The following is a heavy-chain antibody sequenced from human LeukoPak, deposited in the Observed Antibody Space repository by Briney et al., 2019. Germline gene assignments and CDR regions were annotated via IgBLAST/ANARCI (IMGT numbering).Heavy chain of an antibody. CDR3: ARDTRGYCGGDCYLDY. CDR1: GFTVTNNY. CDR2: IFTGGST. D-gene: IGHD2-21*02. V-gene: IGHV3-66*01. Sequence: PGGSLRLSCAASGFTVTNNYMNWVRQAPGKGLEWVSVIFTGGSTRYADSVKGRFTISRDNSKNTLYLQMNSLRAEDTAVYYCARDTRGYCGGDCYLDYWGQGTLVTVSS. J-gene: IGHJ4*02.